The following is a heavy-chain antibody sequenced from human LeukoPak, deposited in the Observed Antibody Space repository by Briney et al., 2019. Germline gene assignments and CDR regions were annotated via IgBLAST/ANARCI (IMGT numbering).Heavy chain of an antibody. CDR2: ISSSSSTI. Sequence: GGSLRLSCAASGFTFSSYSMNWVRRAPGKGLEWVSYISSSSSTIYYADSVKGRFTISRDNAKNSLYLQMNSLRAEDTAVYYCARGSGYDFFDYWGQGTLVTVSS. CDR1: GFTFSSYS. V-gene: IGHV3-48*01. CDR3: ARGSGYDFFDY. J-gene: IGHJ4*02. D-gene: IGHD5-12*01.